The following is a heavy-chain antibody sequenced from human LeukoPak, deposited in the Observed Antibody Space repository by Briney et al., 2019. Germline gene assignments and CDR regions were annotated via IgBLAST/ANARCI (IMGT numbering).Heavy chain of an antibody. CDR3: ARCPGPYCSSTSCYLTD. J-gene: IGHJ4*02. CDR2: ISAYNGST. D-gene: IGHD2-2*01. CDR1: GYTFTSYG. V-gene: IGHV1-18*01. Sequence: GASVKVSCKASGYTFTSYGISWVRQAPGQGLEWMGWISAYNGSTNYAQKLQGRVTMTTDTSTSTADMELRSLRSDDTAVYYCARCPGPYCSSTSCYLTDWGQGTLVTVSS.